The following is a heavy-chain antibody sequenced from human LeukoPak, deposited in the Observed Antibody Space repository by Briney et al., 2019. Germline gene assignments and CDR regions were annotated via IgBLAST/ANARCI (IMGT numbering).Heavy chain of an antibody. CDR1: GGSFSGYY. CDR2: INHSGST. CDR3: ARGSLTVTRRVGEYFQH. D-gene: IGHD4-17*01. V-gene: IGHV4-34*01. Sequence: PSETLSLTCAVYGGSFSGYYWSWIRQPPGKGLEWIGEINHSGSTNYNPSLKSRVTISVDTSKNQFSLNLSSVTAADTAVYYCARGSLTVTRRVGEYFQHWGQGTLVTASS. J-gene: IGHJ1*01.